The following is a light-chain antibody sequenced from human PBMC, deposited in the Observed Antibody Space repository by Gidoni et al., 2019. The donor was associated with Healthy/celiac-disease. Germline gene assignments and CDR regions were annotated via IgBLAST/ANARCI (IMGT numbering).Light chain of an antibody. V-gene: IGKV3-20*01. CDR1: QSVSSSY. CDR3: QQYGSSPLT. J-gene: IGKJ4*02. Sequence: VLTPSPGTLSLSPGERATLSCRASQSVSSSYLAWYQQKPGQAPRPLIYGASSRATGIPDRFSGSGSGTDFTLTISRLEPEDFAVYYCQQYGSSPLTFGGXTKVEIK. CDR2: GAS.